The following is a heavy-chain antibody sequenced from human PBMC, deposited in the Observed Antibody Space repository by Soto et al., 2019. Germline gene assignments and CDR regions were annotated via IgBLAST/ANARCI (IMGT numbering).Heavy chain of an antibody. Sequence: SLSLCWAASAVTFRSYGMHWVIKDQGTGLEWVAVISYDGSNKYYADSVKGRFTISRYNSTNTGYLQMNSLRAEDTAVYYCASYRWTGSTRYCYNGTEVLRKRTTVIVCS. V-gene: IGHV3-30-3*01. D-gene: IGHD3-16*02. CDR1: AVTFRSYG. CDR2: ISYDGSNK. J-gene: IGHJ6*01. CDR3: ASYRWTGSTRYCYNGTEV.